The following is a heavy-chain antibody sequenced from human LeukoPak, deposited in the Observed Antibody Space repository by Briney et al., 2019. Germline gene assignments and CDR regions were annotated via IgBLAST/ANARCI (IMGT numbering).Heavy chain of an antibody. CDR1: GGSISSYY. Sequence: SETLSLTCTVSGGSISSYYWSWIRQPAGKGLEWIGYIYYSGSTNYNPSLKSRVTISVDTSKNQFSLKLSSVTAADTAVYYCARVSSPKYCSSTSCSTRYNWFDPWGQGTLVTVSS. CDR3: ARVSSPKYCSSTSCSTRYNWFDP. D-gene: IGHD2-2*02. V-gene: IGHV4-59*01. CDR2: IYYSGST. J-gene: IGHJ5*02.